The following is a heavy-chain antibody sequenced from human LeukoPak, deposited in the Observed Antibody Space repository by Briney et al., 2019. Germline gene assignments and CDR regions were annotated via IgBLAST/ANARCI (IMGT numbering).Heavy chain of an antibody. V-gene: IGHV4-4*07. D-gene: IGHD5-18*01. CDR2: IYSGGST. Sequence: SETLSLTCTVSGGSINSYYWSWIRQPAGKGLEWIGRIYSGGSTNYNPSLKSRVTMSVDTSKNQFSLKLGSVTAADMAVYYCARDEQGYAYFDYWGQGTLVTVSS. J-gene: IGHJ4*02. CDR3: ARDEQGYAYFDY. CDR1: GGSINSYY.